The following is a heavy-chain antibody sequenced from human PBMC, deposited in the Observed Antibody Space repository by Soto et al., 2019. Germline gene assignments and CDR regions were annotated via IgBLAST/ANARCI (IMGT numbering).Heavy chain of an antibody. D-gene: IGHD4-17*01. J-gene: IGHJ4*02. CDR3: ARCDYGYYARFDY. Sequence: QVQLVQSGAEVKKSGASVKVSCKASGYTFTSHDINWVRQATGQGLEWMGWMNPNSGNTGYAQKFQGRVTMTRNTSISTAYMELSSMRSEDTAVYYCARCDYGYYARFDYWGQGTLVTVSS. CDR1: GYTFTSHD. CDR2: MNPNSGNT. V-gene: IGHV1-8*01.